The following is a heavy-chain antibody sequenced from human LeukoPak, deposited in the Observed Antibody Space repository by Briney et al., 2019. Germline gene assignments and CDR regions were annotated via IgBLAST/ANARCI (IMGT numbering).Heavy chain of an antibody. Sequence: SETLSLTCALSGYSLRSGYYWGWTRRPPGKGLEWIGSIYLSGGTYYNPSPKSRVTISVDMSKNQYALKLSSVTAADTAVYYCARGSTMVRGILDYWGQGTLVTVSS. V-gene: IGHV4-38-2*01. CDR1: GYSLRSGYY. D-gene: IGHD3-10*01. CDR2: IYLSGGT. CDR3: ARGSTMVRGILDY. J-gene: IGHJ4*02.